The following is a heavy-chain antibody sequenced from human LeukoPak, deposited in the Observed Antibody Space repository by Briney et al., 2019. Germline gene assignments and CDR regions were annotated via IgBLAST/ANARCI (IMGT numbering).Heavy chain of an antibody. CDR2: IKSKTDGGTT. J-gene: IGHJ3*02. CDR1: GFTFSNAW. V-gene: IGHV3-15*01. Sequence: GGSLRLSCAVSGFTFSNAWMSWVRQAPGKGLEWVGRIKSKTDGGTTDYAAPVKGRFTISRDDSKNTLYLQMNSLKTEDTAVYYCTTDGTMIVVVPIDAFDIWGQGTMVTVSS. CDR3: TTDGTMIVVVPIDAFDI. D-gene: IGHD3-22*01.